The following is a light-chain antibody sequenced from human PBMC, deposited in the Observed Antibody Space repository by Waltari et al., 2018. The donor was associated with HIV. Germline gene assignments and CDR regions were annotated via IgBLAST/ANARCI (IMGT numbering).Light chain of an antibody. J-gene: IGLJ3*02. CDR1: RATTGTTP. V-gene: IGLV1-44*01. Sequence: QSVLTQPPSASGAPGRRVTIPCSGGRATTGTTPVTWYQQAPGTAPKSLIYSNYQRPSGVPDRFSGSKSGTSASLAISGLQSEDEADYYWAAWDGNGHWVFGGGTKLTVL. CDR2: SNY. CDR3: AAWDGNGHWV.